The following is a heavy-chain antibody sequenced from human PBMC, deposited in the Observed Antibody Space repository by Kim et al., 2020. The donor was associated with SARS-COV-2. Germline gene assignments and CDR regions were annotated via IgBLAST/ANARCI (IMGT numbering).Heavy chain of an antibody. D-gene: IGHD5-12*01. CDR2: ISYDGSNK. Sequence: GGSLRLSCAASGFTFSSYGMHWVRQAPGKGLEWVAVISYDGSNKYYADSVKGRFTISRDNSKNTLYLQMNSLRAEDTAVYYCANPGYSGYETDYWGQGTLVTVSS. V-gene: IGHV3-33*05. CDR3: ANPGYSGYETDY. CDR1: GFTFSSYG. J-gene: IGHJ4*02.